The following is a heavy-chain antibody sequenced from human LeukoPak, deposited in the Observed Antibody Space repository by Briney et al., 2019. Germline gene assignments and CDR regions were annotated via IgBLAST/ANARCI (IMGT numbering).Heavy chain of an antibody. CDR1: GGSFSGYY. D-gene: IGHD3-10*01. Sequence: SETLSLTCVVYGGSFSGYYWSWIRQPPGKGLEWIGEINHSGSTNYNPSLKSRVTISVDTSKNQFSLKLSSVTAADTAVYYCARGALLLWFGELSAHDAFDIWGQGTMVTVSS. CDR3: ARGALLLWFGELSAHDAFDI. J-gene: IGHJ3*02. V-gene: IGHV4-34*01. CDR2: INHSGST.